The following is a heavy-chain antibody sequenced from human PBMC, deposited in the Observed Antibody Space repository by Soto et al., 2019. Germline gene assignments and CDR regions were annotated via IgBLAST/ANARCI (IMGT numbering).Heavy chain of an antibody. Sequence: GGSLRLSCVASGFTFSRYGMHWVRQAPGKGLEWVAVIWNDGSKQVYDDSVKGRFTISRDNSKNTLYLEMDSLRDEDTSVYYCARDDDYEANAIDLWGQGTLVTVSS. V-gene: IGHV3-33*01. CDR2: IWNDGSKQ. CDR1: GFTFSRYG. CDR3: ARDDDYEANAIDL. D-gene: IGHD4-17*01. J-gene: IGHJ5*02.